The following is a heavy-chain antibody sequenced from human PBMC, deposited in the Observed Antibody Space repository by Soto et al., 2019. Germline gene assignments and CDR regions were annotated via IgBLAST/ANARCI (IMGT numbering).Heavy chain of an antibody. CDR2: IYYSGST. J-gene: IGHJ6*02. D-gene: IGHD6-13*01. CDR1: GGSVSSGSYY. CDR3: AREGWEQQLGYYYYGMDV. Sequence: SETLSLTCTVSGGSVSSGSYYWSWIRQPPGKGLEWIGYIYYSGSTNYNPSLKSRVTISVDTSKNQFPLKLSSVTAADTAVYYCAREGWEQQLGYYYYGMDVWGQGTTVTVSS. V-gene: IGHV4-61*01.